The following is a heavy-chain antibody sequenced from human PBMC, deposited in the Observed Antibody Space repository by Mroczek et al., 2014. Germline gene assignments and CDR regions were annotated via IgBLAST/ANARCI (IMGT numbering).Heavy chain of an antibody. CDR3: ARGSIRSGYYYVFDY. V-gene: IGHV4-34*01. CDR2: INHSGST. D-gene: IGHD3-22*01. CDR1: GGSFSGYY. Sequence: QVQLQQWGAGLLKPSETLSLTCAVYGGSFSGYYWSWIRQPPGKGLEWIGEINHSGSTNYNPSLKSRVTISVDTSKNQFSLKLSSVTAADTAVYYCARGSIRSGYYYVFDYWGQGTLVTVSS. J-gene: IGHJ4*02.